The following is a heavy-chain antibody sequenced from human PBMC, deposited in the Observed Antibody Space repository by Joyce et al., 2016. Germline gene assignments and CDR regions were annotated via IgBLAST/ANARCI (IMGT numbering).Heavy chain of an antibody. CDR3: AKLLYAQYYYGMDV. CDR1: ELTFSSCA. D-gene: IGHD2/OR15-2a*01. V-gene: IGHV3-23*01. J-gene: IGHJ6*02. Sequence: EVQVLESGGGLVQPGGSLRLSCAVSELTFSSCAMNGVRQAPGKGLGWVSAISGSGGSTPYADSVKGRFTISRDNSKNTLYLQMNSLRAEDTAIYYCAKLLYAQYYYGMDVWGQGTTVTVSS. CDR2: ISGSGGST.